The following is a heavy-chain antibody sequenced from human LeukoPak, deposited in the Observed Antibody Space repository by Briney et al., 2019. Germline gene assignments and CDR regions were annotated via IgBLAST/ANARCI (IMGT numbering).Heavy chain of an antibody. V-gene: IGHV4-59*01. Sequence: SETLSLTCTVSGGSISSYYWTWIRQPPGKGLEWVGHIYYSGSSDYNPSLKSRVTISGDTSKNQFSLKLSSVTAADTAVYYCARDYGDFRHWFDPWGQGTLVTVSS. CDR2: IYYSGSS. CDR1: GGSISSYY. J-gene: IGHJ5*02. CDR3: ARDYGDFRHWFDP. D-gene: IGHD4-17*01.